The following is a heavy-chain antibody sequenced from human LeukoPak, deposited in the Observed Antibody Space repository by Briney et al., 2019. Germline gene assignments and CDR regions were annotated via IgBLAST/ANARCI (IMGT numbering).Heavy chain of an antibody. V-gene: IGHV1-18*01. D-gene: IGHD3-16*02. J-gene: IGHJ5*02. CDR3: VRDQGVVRFDP. CDR1: GYTLTNYG. Sequence: GASVKVSCKAFGYTLTNYGISWVRQAPGQGLEWMGWINVYNGNTIYAQKLQGRVTMTTDTSTSTAYMELRSLRSDDTAVYYCVRDQGVVRFDPWGQGTLVTVSS. CDR2: INVYNGNT.